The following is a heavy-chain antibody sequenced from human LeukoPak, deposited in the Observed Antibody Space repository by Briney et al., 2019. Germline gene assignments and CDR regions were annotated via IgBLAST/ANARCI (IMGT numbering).Heavy chain of an antibody. V-gene: IGHV1-2*02. CDR2: INPNSGGT. Sequence: ASVKVSCKASGYTITGYYMHWVRQAPGQGLEWMGWINPNSGGTNYAQKFQGRVTMTRDTSISTAYMELSRLRSDDTAVYYCARGYCSSTSCHYGMDVWGQGTTVTVSS. CDR3: ARGYCSSTSCHYGMDV. CDR1: GYTITGYY. J-gene: IGHJ6*02. D-gene: IGHD2-2*01.